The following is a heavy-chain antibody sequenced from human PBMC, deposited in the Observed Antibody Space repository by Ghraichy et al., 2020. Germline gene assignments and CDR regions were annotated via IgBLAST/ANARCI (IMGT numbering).Heavy chain of an antibody. Sequence: GESLNISCAASGFTFSSYGMHWVRQAPGKGLERVSFIRYDGSNKYYADSVKGRFTISRDNSKNTLYLQMNSLRAEDMAVYYCAKGPELLWFGEPSTYFDYWGQGTLVTVSS. CDR2: IRYDGSNK. J-gene: IGHJ4*02. V-gene: IGHV3-30*02. D-gene: IGHD3-10*01. CDR1: GFTFSSYG. CDR3: AKGPELLWFGEPSTYFDY.